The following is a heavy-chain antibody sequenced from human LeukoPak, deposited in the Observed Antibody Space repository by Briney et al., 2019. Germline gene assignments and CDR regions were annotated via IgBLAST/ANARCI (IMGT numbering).Heavy chain of an antibody. CDR2: IYYSGST. D-gene: IGHD3-10*01. J-gene: IGHJ3*02. CDR1: GGSISSRSYY. CDR3: ARELYGSGSYRGAFDI. V-gene: IGHV4-39*07. Sequence: PLETLSLTCTVSGGSISSRSYYWVWIRQPPGKGLQWIGSIYYSGSTYYNPSLKSRVTISVDTSRNQFSLKLSSVTAADTAVYYCARELYGSGSYRGAFDIWGQGTMVTVSS.